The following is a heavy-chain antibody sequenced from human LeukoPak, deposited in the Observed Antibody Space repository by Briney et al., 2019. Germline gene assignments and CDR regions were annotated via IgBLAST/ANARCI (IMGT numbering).Heavy chain of an antibody. CDR2: ISAYNGNT. J-gene: IGHJ4*02. V-gene: IGHV1-18*01. CDR3: ARDRKYSSSPRIFDY. Sequence: GASVKVSCKASGYTFASYGISWVRQAPGQGLEWMGWISAYNGNTNYAQKLQGRVTMTTDTSTSTAYMELRSLRSDDTAVYYCARDRKYSSSPRIFDYWGQGTLVTVSS. CDR1: GYTFASYG. D-gene: IGHD6-6*01.